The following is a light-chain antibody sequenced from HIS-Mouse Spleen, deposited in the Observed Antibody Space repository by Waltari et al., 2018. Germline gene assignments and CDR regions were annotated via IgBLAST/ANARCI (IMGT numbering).Light chain of an antibody. J-gene: IGLJ6*01. CDR2: EGS. V-gene: IGLV2-23*03. Sequence: QSALTQPASVSGSPGQSITISCTGTSSDVGSYNLVSWYQQHPGKAPKLMIYEGSKRPSGVSNRFAGSKSGKTASLTISGLQAEDEADYYCCSYAGSSTFEVFGSGTKVTVL. CDR1: SSDVGSYNL. CDR3: CSYAGSSTFEV.